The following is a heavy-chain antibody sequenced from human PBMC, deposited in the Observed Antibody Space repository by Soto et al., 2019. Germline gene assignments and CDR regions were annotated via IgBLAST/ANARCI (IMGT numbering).Heavy chain of an antibody. CDR3: ARERPDGTRLDP. CDR2: IYHSGST. V-gene: IGHV4-30-4*01. D-gene: IGHD2-2*01. CDR1: GGSISSGDYY. J-gene: IGHJ5*02. Sequence: PXXTLSLPFTVSGGSISSGDYYWSFIRQPPGKDLEWIGYIYHSGSTYYNPSLKSRVTISVDTSKNQFSLKLSSVTAADTAVYYCARERPDGTRLDPWGQGTLVTVSS.